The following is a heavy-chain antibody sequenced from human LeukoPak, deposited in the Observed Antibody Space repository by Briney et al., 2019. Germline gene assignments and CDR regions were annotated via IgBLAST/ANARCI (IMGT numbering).Heavy chain of an antibody. J-gene: IGHJ5*02. Sequence: PGGSLRLSCAASGFTFSSYSMNWVRQAPGKGLEWVSSISSSSSYIYYADSVKGRFTISRDDAKNSLYLQMNSLRAEDTAVYYCASLKSWDIVVVPAAPDWFDPWGQGTLVTVSS. CDR1: GFTFSSYS. V-gene: IGHV3-21*01. D-gene: IGHD2-2*01. CDR2: ISSSSSYI. CDR3: ASLKSWDIVVVPAAPDWFDP.